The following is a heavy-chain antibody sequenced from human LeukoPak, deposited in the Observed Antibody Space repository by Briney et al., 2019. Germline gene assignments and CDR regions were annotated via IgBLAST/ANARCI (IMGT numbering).Heavy chain of an antibody. J-gene: IGHJ4*02. Sequence: GGSLRLSCAASGFTFSSYAMGWVRQAPGKGLEWVSAISGTGNRTYYADSVKGRFTISRDNSKNTLYLQMNSLRAEDTAVYYCARSRTGYDSSGYYPYYFDYWGQGTLVTVSS. CDR3: ARSRTGYDSSGYYPYYFDY. CDR1: GFTFSSYA. V-gene: IGHV3-23*01. D-gene: IGHD3-22*01. CDR2: ISGTGNRT.